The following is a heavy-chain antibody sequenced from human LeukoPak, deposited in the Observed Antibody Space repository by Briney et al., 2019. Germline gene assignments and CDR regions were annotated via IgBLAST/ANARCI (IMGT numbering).Heavy chain of an antibody. V-gene: IGHV3-74*01. CDR2: INSDVSRT. Sequence: GGSLRLSCGASGFPFSSYWMHWVRQAPGKGLVWVSRINSDVSRTSYADSVKGRFTISRDNAKNTLYLQMNSLRAEDTAVYYCASGYGSSCYSQSSAFDIWGQGTMVTVSS. D-gene: IGHD6-13*01. CDR1: GFPFSSYW. J-gene: IGHJ3*02. CDR3: ASGYGSSCYSQSSAFDI.